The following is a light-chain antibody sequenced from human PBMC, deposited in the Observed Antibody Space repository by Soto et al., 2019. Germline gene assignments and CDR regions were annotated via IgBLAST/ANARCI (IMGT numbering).Light chain of an antibody. CDR3: QQYDTSPRT. CDR2: GAS. CDR1: QSVSSNY. V-gene: IGKV3-20*01. J-gene: IGKJ1*01. Sequence: DIVLTQSPGTLSLSPWERATLSCRASQSVSSNYLAWYQQKRGQAPRLLIYGASSRATGIPTRFSGSGSGTDFTLTISRLEPADFAVYYCQQYDTSPRTFGQGTKVEI.